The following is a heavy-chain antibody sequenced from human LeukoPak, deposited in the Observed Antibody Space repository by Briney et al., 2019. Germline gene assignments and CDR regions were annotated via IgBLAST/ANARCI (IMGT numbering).Heavy chain of an antibody. Sequence: GESLEISCKGPGYSFISYWIGWVRQMPGKGLEWMGIIYPGDSDTRYSPSFQGQVTVSADKSISTAYLQWSSLKASDTAMYYCAEGSGYCYSAFDIWGQRWILTVSS. CDR3: AEGSGYCYSAFDI. CDR2: IYPGDSDT. J-gene: IGHJ3*02. CDR1: GYSFISYW. D-gene: IGHD3-22*01. V-gene: IGHV5-51*01.